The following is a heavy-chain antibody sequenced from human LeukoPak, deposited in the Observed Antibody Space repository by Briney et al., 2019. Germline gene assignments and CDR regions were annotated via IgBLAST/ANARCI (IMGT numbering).Heavy chain of an antibody. CDR1: GYTFTGYY. J-gene: IGHJ4*02. D-gene: IGHD2-15*01. CDR2: INPNSGGT. V-gene: IGHV1-2*02. CDR3: ARDCIGCHGFDY. Sequence: ASVKVSCKASGYTFTGYYMHWVRQAPGQGLEWMGWINPNSGGTNYAQKFQGRVTMTSDTSTTTAYMELRSLISDDTAVYYCARDCIGCHGFDYWGQGTQVTVSS.